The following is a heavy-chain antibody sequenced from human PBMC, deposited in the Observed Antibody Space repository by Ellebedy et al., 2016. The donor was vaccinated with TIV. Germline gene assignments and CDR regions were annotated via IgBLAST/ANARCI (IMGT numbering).Heavy chain of an antibody. CDR3: ARVSGAFDL. D-gene: IGHD4-17*01. CDR2: IYHSGST. V-gene: IGHV4-38-2*02. CDR1: DYSISSGSY. Sequence: MPSETLSLTCSVSDYSISSGSYWGWIRPSPGKGLEWMGSIYHSGSTNYNPSLKSPVTISVDTSKNQFSRKLSSVTAADTAVYYCARVSGAFDLWGRGTLVTVSS. J-gene: IGHJ2*01.